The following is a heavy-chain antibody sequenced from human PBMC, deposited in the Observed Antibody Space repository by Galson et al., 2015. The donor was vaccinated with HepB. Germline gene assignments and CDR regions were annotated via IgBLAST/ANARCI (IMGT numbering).Heavy chain of an antibody. CDR3: TRVGCSSTSCYLREFDY. V-gene: IGHV1-2*02. CDR1: GYTFTGYY. Sequence: SVKVSCKASGYTFTGYYMHWVRQAPGQGLEWMGWINPNSGGTNYAQKFQGRVTMTRDTSISTAYMELSRLRSDDTAVYYCTRVGCSSTSCYLREFDYWGQGTLVTVSS. CDR2: INPNSGGT. J-gene: IGHJ4*02. D-gene: IGHD2-2*01.